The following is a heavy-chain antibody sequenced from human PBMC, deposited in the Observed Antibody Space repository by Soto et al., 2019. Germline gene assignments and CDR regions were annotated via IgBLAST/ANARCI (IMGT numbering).Heavy chain of an antibody. CDR2: INVGNGNT. CDR3: AFLSMTAAVGFFQC. Sequence: QVQLVQSGAEVKKPGASVKVSCKGSGYTFITQTMYWVRQAPGQRLEWMGGINVGNGNTKYSQKFQGRVTITRDTSASTTYMELNIMKSEDSAVYYWAFLSMTAAVGFFQCWGQGTRVIVSS. D-gene: IGHD2-21*02. J-gene: IGHJ1*01. V-gene: IGHV1-3*01. CDR1: GYTFITQT.